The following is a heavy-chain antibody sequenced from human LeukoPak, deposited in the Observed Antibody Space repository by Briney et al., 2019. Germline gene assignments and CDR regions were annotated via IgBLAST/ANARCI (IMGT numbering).Heavy chain of an antibody. CDR1: GGSISSSNW. J-gene: IGHJ3*02. V-gene: IGHV4-4*02. CDR3: ARDHYSPAGDAFDI. Sequence: PSGTLSLTCAVSGGSISSSNWWSWVRQPPGKGLEWIGEIYHSGSTNYNPSLKSRVTISVDKSKNQFSLKLSSVTAADTAVYYCARDHYSPAGDAFDIWGQGTMVTVSS. CDR2: IYHSGST. D-gene: IGHD2-2*01.